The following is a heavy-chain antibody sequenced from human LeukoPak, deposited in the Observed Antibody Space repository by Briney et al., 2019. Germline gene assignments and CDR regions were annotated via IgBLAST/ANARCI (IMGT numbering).Heavy chain of an antibody. CDR2: IYHSGRT. V-gene: IGHV4-59*12. CDR3: ARGRPGGPGEGFFFDY. CDR1: GGSISSYY. Sequence: SETLSLTCTVSGGSISSYYWSWIRQPPGKGLEWIGNIYHSGRTYYNPSLKSRVTISVDTSKNQFSLKLSSVTAADTAVYYCARGRPGGPGEGFFFDYLGQGTLVTVSS. D-gene: IGHD2-8*02. J-gene: IGHJ4*02.